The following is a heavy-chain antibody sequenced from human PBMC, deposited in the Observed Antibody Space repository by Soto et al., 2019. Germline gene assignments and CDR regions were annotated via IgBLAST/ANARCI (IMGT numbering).Heavy chain of an antibody. CDR1: GCTLSNHA. J-gene: IGHJ4*02. Sequence: GGSLRLSCTVSGCTLSNHAMSWVRQAPGKGLEWVSVISGSDGSTYHADSVGGRFTISRDNSKNTLYLQMSSLRAEDTAVYYCASPPRATVTDNIFDFWGPGTLVTVSS. CDR3: ASPPRATVTDNIFDF. V-gene: IGHV3-23*01. D-gene: IGHD4-17*01. CDR2: ISGSDGST.